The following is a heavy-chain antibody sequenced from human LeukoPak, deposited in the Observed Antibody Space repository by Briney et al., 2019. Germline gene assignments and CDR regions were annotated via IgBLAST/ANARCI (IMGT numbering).Heavy chain of an antibody. J-gene: IGHJ6*03. CDR1: GFTFSDYY. D-gene: IGHD6-13*01. CDR3: ARGGSSWYSPRYYYYYMDV. V-gene: IGHV3-11*04. Sequence: SGGSLRLSSAASGFTFSDYYMSWIRQAPGKGLEWVSYISSSGSTIYYADSVKGRFTISRDNAKNSLYLQMNSLRAEDTAMYYCARGGSSWYSPRYYYYYMDVWGKGTTVTVSS. CDR2: ISSSGSTI.